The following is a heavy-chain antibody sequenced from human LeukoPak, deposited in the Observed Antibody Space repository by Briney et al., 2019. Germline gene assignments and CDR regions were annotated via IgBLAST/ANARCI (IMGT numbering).Heavy chain of an antibody. D-gene: IGHD3-10*02. CDR3: AELGITMIGGV. CDR1: GFTFSSYA. V-gene: IGHV3-30*04. J-gene: IGHJ6*04. CDR2: ISYDGTNK. Sequence: GGSLRLSCAASGFTFSSYAMHWVRQAPGKGLEWVTVISYDGTNKYYADSVKGRFTISRDNSKNTLYLQMNSLRAEDTAVYYCAELGITMIGGVWGKGTTVTISS.